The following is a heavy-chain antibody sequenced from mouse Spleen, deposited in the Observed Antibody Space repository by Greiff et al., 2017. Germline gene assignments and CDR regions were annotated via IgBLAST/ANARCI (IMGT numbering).Heavy chain of an antibody. V-gene: IGHV1-81*01. CDR3: ARENYGNYGSFDY. D-gene: IGHD2-1*01. CDR1: GYTFTSYG. J-gene: IGHJ2*01. Sequence: QVQLKESGAELARPGASVKLSCKASGYTFTSYGISWVKQRTGQGLEWIGEIYPRSGNTYYNEKFKGKATLTADKSSSTAYMELRSLTSEDSAVYFCARENYGNYGSFDYWGQGTTLTVSS. CDR2: IYPRSGNT.